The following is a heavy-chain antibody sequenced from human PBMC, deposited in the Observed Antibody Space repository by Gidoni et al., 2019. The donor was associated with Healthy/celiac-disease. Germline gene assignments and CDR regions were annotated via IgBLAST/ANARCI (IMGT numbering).Heavy chain of an antibody. D-gene: IGHD3-22*01. Sequence: EVQLVESGGGLVKPGGSLRLSCAASGFTFSSYSMNWVRQAPGKGREWVSSISSSSSYIYYADSVKGRFTISRDNAKNSLYLQMNSLRAEDTAVYYCARDRAPITMIVFDYWGQGTLVTVSS. V-gene: IGHV3-21*01. J-gene: IGHJ4*02. CDR3: ARDRAPITMIVFDY. CDR1: GFTFSSYS. CDR2: ISSSSSYI.